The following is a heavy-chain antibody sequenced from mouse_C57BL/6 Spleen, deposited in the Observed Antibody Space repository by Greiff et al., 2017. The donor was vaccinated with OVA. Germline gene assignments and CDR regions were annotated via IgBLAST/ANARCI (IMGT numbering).Heavy chain of an antibody. D-gene: IGHD4-1*01. CDR2: IDPEDGDT. CDR1: GFTIKDYY. V-gene: IGHV14-2*01. J-gene: IGHJ1*03. Sequence: EVQLQQSGAELVKPGASVKLSCTASGFTIKDYYMHWVKQRTEQGLEWIGRIDPEDGDTKYAPKFQGKATITADTSSNTAYLQLSSLTSEDTAVYYCARFWGVGYFDVWGTGTTVTVSS. CDR3: ARFWGVGYFDV.